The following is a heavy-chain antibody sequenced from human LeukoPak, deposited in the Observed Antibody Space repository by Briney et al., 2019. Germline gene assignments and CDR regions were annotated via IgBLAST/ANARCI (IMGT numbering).Heavy chain of an antibody. V-gene: IGHV5-51*01. J-gene: IGHJ4*02. D-gene: IGHD1-1*01. Sequence: GESLKISCKGSGYSFTTFWIGWVRQMPGKGLEWMGIIYPGDSDTRYRPSFQGQVTISADKSISTAYLQWSSLKASDTAIYYCATNKVTSNWTHHFDYWGQGTLVTVSS. CDR1: GYSFTTFW. CDR3: ATNKVTSNWTHHFDY. CDR2: IYPGDSDT.